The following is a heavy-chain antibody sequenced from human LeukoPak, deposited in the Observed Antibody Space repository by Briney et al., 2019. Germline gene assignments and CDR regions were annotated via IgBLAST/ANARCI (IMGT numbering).Heavy chain of an antibody. Sequence: PGGSLRLSCAASGFTFSDYAVPWVRQAPGKGLEWVAVISYDGSNKYYADSVKGRFTISRDNSRNTLYLQMNSLRVEDTAVYYCARGYISGWFWVHANFDYWGQGTLVTVSS. D-gene: IGHD6-19*01. CDR2: ISYDGSNK. CDR3: ARGYISGWFWVHANFDY. CDR1: GFTFSDYA. V-gene: IGHV3-30-3*01. J-gene: IGHJ4*02.